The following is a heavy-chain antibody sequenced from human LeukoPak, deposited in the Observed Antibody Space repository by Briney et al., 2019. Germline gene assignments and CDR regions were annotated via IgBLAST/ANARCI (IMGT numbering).Heavy chain of an antibody. Sequence: PSQTLSLTCTVSGGSISSGSYYWSWIRQPAGKGLEWIGRIYTSGSTNYNPSLKSRVTISVDTPKNQFSLKLSSVTAADTAVYYCARFDLGATKCLDYWGQGTLVTVSS. D-gene: IGHD1-26*01. CDR1: GGSISSGSYY. V-gene: IGHV4-61*02. J-gene: IGHJ4*02. CDR2: IYTSGST. CDR3: ARFDLGATKCLDY.